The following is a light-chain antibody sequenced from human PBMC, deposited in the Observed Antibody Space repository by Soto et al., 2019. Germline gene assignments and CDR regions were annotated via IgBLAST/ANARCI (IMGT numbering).Light chain of an antibody. J-gene: IGLJ1*01. V-gene: IGLV2-11*01. CDR2: DVS. CDR3: CSYAGSYVYV. Sequence: SALTQPRSVSGSPGQSVTISCTGTGSGLGHYNSVSWYQYHPGKAPKLIIFDVSERPAGVPDRFSGSKSANTASLTISGLQVEDEADYYCCSYAGSYVYVFGTGTKV. CDR1: GSGLGHYNS.